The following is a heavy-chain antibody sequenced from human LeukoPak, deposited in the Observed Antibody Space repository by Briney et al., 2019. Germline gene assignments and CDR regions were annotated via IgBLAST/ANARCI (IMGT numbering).Heavy chain of an antibody. J-gene: IGHJ4*02. V-gene: IGHV4-39*01. Sequence: SETLSLTCTVSGGSISSSSYYWGWIRQPPGKGLEWIGSIYYSGSTYYNPSLKSRVTISVDTSKNQFSLKLSSVTAADTAVYYCASVFPGDGGNPNFDYWGQGTLSPSPQ. CDR3: ASVFPGDGGNPNFDY. CDR2: IYYSGST. CDR1: GGSISSSSYY. D-gene: IGHD4-23*01.